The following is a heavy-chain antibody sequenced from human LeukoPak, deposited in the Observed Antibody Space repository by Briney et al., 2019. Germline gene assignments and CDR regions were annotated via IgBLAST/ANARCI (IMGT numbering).Heavy chain of an antibody. CDR3: AKDVCTSPRCLLYFDS. V-gene: IGHV3-23*01. J-gene: IGHJ4*02. CDR2: ISGFNT. D-gene: IGHD2-8*01. CDR1: GFAFSNYA. Sequence: GSLRLPCTTSGFAFSNYAMNWVRQAPGKGPEWVSGISGFNTYYADSVKGRFTIFRDNSKNVLYLQMDRLRAEDTAVYSCAKDVCTSPRCLLYFDSWGQGTLVTVSS.